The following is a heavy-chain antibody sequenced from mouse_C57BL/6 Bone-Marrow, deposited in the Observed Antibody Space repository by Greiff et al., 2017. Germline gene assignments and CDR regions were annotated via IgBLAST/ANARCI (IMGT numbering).Heavy chain of an antibody. J-gene: IGHJ1*03. CDR1: GYTFTSYW. Sequence: QVQLQQPGAELVKPGASVKLSCKASGYTFTSYWMHWVKQRPGQGLEWIGMIHPNSGSTNYNEKFKSKATLTVDKSSSTAYMQLSSLTSEDYAVYYCANSSDDWYFDVWGTGTTVTVSS. CDR3: ANSSDDWYFDV. D-gene: IGHD1-1*01. CDR2: IHPNSGST. V-gene: IGHV1-64*01.